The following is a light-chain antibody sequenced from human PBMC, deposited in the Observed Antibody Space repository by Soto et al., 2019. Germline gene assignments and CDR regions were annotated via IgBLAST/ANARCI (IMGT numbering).Light chain of an antibody. V-gene: IGLV2-8*01. Sequence: QSALTQPPSPSGSPGQSVTISCTGTNSDVGGYNYVSWYQQHPGKAPKLMIYEVSKRPSGVPDRFSGSKSGNTASLTVSGLQAEDEDDYYCSSYEGSNNYVFGTGTKVTVL. CDR1: NSDVGGYNY. CDR3: SSYEGSNNYV. J-gene: IGLJ1*01. CDR2: EVS.